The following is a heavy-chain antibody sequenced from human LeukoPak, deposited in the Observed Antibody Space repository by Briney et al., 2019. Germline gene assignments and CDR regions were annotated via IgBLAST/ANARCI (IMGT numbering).Heavy chain of an antibody. CDR2: ISAYNGNT. Sequence: ASVKVSCKAFGYTFTSYGISWWRQAPGQGLEWMGWISAYNGNTNYAQKLQGRVTMTTDTSTSTAYMELRSLRSDDTAVYYCARALFGTQFDPWGQGTLVTVSS. J-gene: IGHJ5*02. V-gene: IGHV1-18*01. D-gene: IGHD3-10*01. CDR1: GYTFTSYG. CDR3: ARALFGTQFDP.